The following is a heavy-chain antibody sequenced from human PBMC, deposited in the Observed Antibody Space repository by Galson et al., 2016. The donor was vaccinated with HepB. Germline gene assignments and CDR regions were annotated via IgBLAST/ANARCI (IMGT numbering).Heavy chain of an antibody. J-gene: IGHJ4*02. CDR3: ARDLVGVMYYFDY. CDR1: GFTFSSYG. D-gene: IGHD3-22*01. CDR2: IWYDGSNK. V-gene: IGHV3-33*01. Sequence: SLRLSCAASGFTFSSYGMHWVRQAPGKGLEWVAVIWYDGSNKYYADSVKGRFTISRDNSKNTLYLQMNSLRAEDTAVYYCARDLVGVMYYFDYWVQGTLVTVSS.